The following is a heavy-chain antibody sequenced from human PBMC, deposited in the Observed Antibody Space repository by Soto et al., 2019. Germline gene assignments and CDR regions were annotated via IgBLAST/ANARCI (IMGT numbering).Heavy chain of an antibody. Sequence: GSLRLSCAASGFTFSSYSMNWVRQAPGKGLEWVSYISSSSSTIYYADSVKGRFTISRDNAKNSLYLQMNSLRAEDTAFYYCARDATILRYFDWLLSPSAYWGQGT. CDR3: ARDATILRYFDWLLSPSAY. V-gene: IGHV3-48*01. J-gene: IGHJ4*02. CDR1: GFTFSSYS. D-gene: IGHD3-9*01. CDR2: ISSSSSTI.